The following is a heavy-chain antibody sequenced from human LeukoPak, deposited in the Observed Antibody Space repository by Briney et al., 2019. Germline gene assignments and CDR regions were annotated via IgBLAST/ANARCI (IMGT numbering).Heavy chain of an antibody. J-gene: IGHJ6*03. V-gene: IGHV3-23*01. CDR1: GFTFSSYA. CDR3: AKSLATTNPLAYYYMDV. Sequence: PGGSLRLSCAASGFTFSSYAMSWVRQAPGKGLEWVSAISGSGGSTYYADSVKGRFTISRDNSKNTLYLQMNSLRAEDTAVYYCAKSLATTNPLAYYYMDVWGKGTTVTVSS. D-gene: IGHD4-11*01. CDR2: ISGSGGST.